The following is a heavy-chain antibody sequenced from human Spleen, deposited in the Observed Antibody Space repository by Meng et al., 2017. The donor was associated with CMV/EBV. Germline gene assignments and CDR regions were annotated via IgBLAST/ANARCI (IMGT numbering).Heavy chain of an antibody. CDR3: ARGQVFS. V-gene: IGHV1-2*02. Sequence: ASVKVSCKASGYTFTDYYLHWVRQAPEQGLEWMGWINPYSGGTNYAQKLQGRVTMTRDTSFSTAYMELRNLRSDDTAVYYCARGQVFSWGQGTLVTVSS. CDR2: INPYSGGT. CDR1: GYTFTDYY. J-gene: IGHJ4*02.